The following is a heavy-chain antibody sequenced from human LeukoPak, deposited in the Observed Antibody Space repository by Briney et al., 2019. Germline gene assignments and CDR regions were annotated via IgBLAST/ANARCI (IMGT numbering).Heavy chain of an antibody. J-gene: IGHJ4*02. CDR2: IFPGDSGT. CDR3: ARHSAQRWNNDY. D-gene: IGHD1/OR15-1a*01. Sequence: GESLQISCKGSGCSFFSYWIAWGRRKPGKGLEWMGIIFPGDSGTMYSPSFQGQVTISADKSISTAYLQWSSLKASDTAIYYCARHSAQRWNNDYWGQGALVTVSS. CDR1: GCSFFSYW. V-gene: IGHV5-51*01.